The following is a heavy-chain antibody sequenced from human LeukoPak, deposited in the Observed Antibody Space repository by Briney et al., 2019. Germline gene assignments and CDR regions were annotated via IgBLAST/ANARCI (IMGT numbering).Heavy chain of an antibody. CDR2: INHSGST. Sequence: PSETLSLTCAVYGGSFSGYYWSWIRQPPGKGLEWIGEINHSGSTNYNPSLKSRVTISVDTSKNQFSLKLSSVTAADTAAYYCARGELRFLNYYYYGMDVWGQGTTVTVSS. D-gene: IGHD3-3*01. CDR3: ARGELRFLNYYYYGMDV. CDR1: GGSFSGYY. J-gene: IGHJ6*02. V-gene: IGHV4-34*01.